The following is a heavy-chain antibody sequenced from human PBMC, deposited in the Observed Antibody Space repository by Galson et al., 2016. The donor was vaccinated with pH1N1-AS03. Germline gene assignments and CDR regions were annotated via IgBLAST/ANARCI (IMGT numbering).Heavy chain of an antibody. CDR2: ISGSSSYI. J-gene: IGHJ4*02. D-gene: IGHD1-26*01. Sequence: SLRLSCAASGFSFSYSGLSWVRQAPGKGLEWVASISGSSSYIYYGESMKGRFTISRDNAKKSLYLEISGLRAEDTAVYYCVRLSSNSGSFGYLDYWGQGTLVSVSS. CDR1: GFSFSYSG. CDR3: VRLSSNSGSFGYLDY. V-gene: IGHV3-21*01.